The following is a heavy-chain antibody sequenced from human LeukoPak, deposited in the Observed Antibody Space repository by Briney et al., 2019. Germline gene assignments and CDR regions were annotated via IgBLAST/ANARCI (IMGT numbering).Heavy chain of an antibody. CDR3: ARGPGPLQQERLEAFDI. D-gene: IGHD1-1*01. J-gene: IGHJ3*02. CDR2: IYYSGST. Sequence: SETLSLTCTVSGGSISSYYWSWIRQPPGKGLEWIGYIYYSGSTNYNPSLKSRVTISVDTSKNQFSLKLSSVTAADTAVYYCARGPGPLQQERLEAFDIWGLGTVVTVSS. V-gene: IGHV4-59*12. CDR1: GGSISSYY.